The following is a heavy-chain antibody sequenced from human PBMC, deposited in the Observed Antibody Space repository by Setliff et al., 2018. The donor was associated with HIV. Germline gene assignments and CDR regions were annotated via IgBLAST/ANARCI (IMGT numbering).Heavy chain of an antibody. J-gene: IGHJ2*01. D-gene: IGHD1-20*01. CDR3: ARDQTFDLTAFRDWYFDL. Sequence: GESLKISCVASGFTFSDYYMAWIRQAPGRGLEWIAHIDKSGDTIYYAGSVEGRFTISRDNAKNSLYLQMNSLRAEDAAVYYCARDQTFDLTAFRDWYFDLWGRGTLVTVSS. CDR2: IDKSGDTI. V-gene: IGHV3-11*04. CDR1: GFTFSDYY.